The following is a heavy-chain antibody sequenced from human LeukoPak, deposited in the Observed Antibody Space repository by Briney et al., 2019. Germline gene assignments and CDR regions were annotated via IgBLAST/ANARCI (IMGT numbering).Heavy chain of an antibody. V-gene: IGHV1-2*07. D-gene: IGHD1-26*01. Sequence: ASVEVSCKASGYTFTGYYMHSVRQAPGHGLEWMGWINPNSGGTIYKHKFQGRVTISRATSISTASMELSRLRSDDTAVYYCARVSPVGSSPEHLDYWGQGTLVTVSS. CDR1: GYTFTGYY. J-gene: IGHJ4*02. CDR3: ARVSPVGSSPEHLDY. CDR2: INPNSGGT.